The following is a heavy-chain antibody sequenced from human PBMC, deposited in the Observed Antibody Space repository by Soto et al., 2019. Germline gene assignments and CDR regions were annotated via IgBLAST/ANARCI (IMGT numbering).Heavy chain of an antibody. CDR3: ARVPPSWNWGLDY. V-gene: IGHV4-39*01. Sequence: SETLSLTCTVSGGSISSLSYYWVCIRQTPGKGLEWIASIYYRGSTYYNPSLKSRVTISVDTSKNQFSLKLTSVTASDTAVYYCARVPPSWNWGLDYWGQGTLVTVSS. CDR1: GGSISSLSYY. CDR2: IYYRGST. D-gene: IGHD7-27*01. J-gene: IGHJ4*02.